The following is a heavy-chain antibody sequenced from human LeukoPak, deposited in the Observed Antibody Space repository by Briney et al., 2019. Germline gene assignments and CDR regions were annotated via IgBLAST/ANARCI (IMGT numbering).Heavy chain of an antibody. CDR3: ARSPTYDRENWFDP. J-gene: IGHJ5*02. CDR1: GGSISSGDYF. V-gene: IGHV4-30-4*08. D-gene: IGHD3-22*01. Sequence: SQTLSLTCTVSGGSISSGDYFWPWLRQPPGRGLEWVGFLYYSGSTYYNPSLKSRLTISLDTSRNQFSLKLSSVTAADTAVYYCARSPTYDRENWFDPWGQGTLVTVSS. CDR2: LYYSGST.